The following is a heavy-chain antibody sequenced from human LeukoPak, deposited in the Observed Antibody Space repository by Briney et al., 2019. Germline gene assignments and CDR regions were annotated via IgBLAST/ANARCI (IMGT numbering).Heavy chain of an antibody. D-gene: IGHD2-15*01. CDR1: GFSFNTYA. CDR3: AKAPASACRGALCYPFDY. V-gene: IGHV3-23*01. CDR2: TIGSLIDTKYHT. Sequence: GGSLTLSCTASGFSFNTYAMNLLRHAPGNGLEWAAGTIGSLIDTKYHTYHANSVTGRFTIYRDNSKNTMYLQMTSLRDEDTAVYYCAKAPASACRGALCYPFDYWGQGTLVTVSS. J-gene: IGHJ4*02.